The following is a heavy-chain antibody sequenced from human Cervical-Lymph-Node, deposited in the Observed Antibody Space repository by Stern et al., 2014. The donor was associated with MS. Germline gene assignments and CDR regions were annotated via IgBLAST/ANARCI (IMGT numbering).Heavy chain of an antibody. CDR3: AREGSVTNALDI. V-gene: IGHV1-2*06. J-gene: IGHJ3*02. CDR1: GYTFTDYY. Sequence: VQLVESGAEVKHPGASLRVSCKASGYTFTDYYFHWVRQSSGKGLEWMGRINPHNGGTDYAQKFQGRVTITRDRSINTAYMHLSSLTSDDAAVYYCAREGSVTNALDIWGQGTMVSVSS. D-gene: IGHD3-10*01. CDR2: INPHNGGT.